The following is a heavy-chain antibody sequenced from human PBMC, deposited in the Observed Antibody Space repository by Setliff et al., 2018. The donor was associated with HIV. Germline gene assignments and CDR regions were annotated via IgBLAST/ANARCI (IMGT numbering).Heavy chain of an antibody. D-gene: IGHD3-22*01. CDR2: IDIGGTTI. J-gene: IGHJ4*02. Sequence: PGGSLSLSCAASGFTFSTYDMTWVRQAPGKGLEWVSSIDIGGTTIYYTYSVKGRFTISRDNAKNLLYLQLNSLRAEDTAVYDCTRGGVTTWRDDYWGQGTLVTVSS. V-gene: IGHV3-48*03. CDR3: TRGGVTTWRDDY. CDR1: GFTFSTYD.